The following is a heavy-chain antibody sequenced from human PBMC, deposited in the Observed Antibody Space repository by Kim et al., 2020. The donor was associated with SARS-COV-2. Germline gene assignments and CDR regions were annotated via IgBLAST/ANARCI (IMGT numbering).Heavy chain of an antibody. CDR2: IYYSGST. D-gene: IGHD3-16*01. V-gene: IGHV4-59*08. CDR1: GGSISSYY. Sequence: SETLSLTCTVSGGSISSYYWSWIRQPPGKGLEWIGYIYYSGSTNYNPSLKSRVTISVDTSKNQFSLKLSSVTAADTAVYYCLCHENGGWPTADYWGQGTLVTVSS. J-gene: IGHJ4*02. CDR3: LCHENGGWPTADY.